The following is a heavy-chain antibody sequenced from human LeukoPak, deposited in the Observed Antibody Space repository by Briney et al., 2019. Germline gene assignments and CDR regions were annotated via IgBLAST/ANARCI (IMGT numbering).Heavy chain of an antibody. Sequence: GGSLRLSCAASGFTFSSYWMQWVRQAPGKGLVWVSRINSDGSSTSYADSVKGRFTISRDNAKNTLYLQMNSLRAEDTAVYYCAKEGSSWYWAFDIWGQGTMVTVSS. CDR1: GFTFSSYW. J-gene: IGHJ3*02. CDR2: INSDGSST. D-gene: IGHD6-13*01. CDR3: AKEGSSWYWAFDI. V-gene: IGHV3-74*01.